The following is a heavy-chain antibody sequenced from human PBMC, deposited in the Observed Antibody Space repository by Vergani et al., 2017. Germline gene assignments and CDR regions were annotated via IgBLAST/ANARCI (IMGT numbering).Heavy chain of an antibody. J-gene: IGHJ6*02. CDR2: MNPNSGNT. V-gene: IGHV1-8*02. CDR3: ARGLSLYDFWSLPPYGMDV. D-gene: IGHD3-3*01. Sequence: QVQLVQSGAEVKKPGASVKVSCKASGYTFTGYYMHWVRQATGQGLEWMGWMNPNSGNTGYAQKFQGRVTMTRNTSISTAYMELSSLRSEDTAVYYCARGLSLYDFWSLPPYGMDVWGQGP. CDR1: GYTFTGYY.